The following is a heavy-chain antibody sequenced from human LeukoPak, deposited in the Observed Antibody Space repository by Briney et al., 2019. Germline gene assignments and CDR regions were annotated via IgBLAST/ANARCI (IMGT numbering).Heavy chain of an antibody. Sequence: PGGSLRLSCAASGFTFSNYAMSWVCQAPGKGLEWVSAISGSGGSTYYADSVKGRVTISRDNSKNTLYLQMNSLRAEDTAVYYCAKEVSIISRGLDYWGQGILVTVSS. D-gene: IGHD2-21*01. CDR2: ISGSGGST. CDR3: AKEVSIISRGLDY. CDR1: GFTFSNYA. J-gene: IGHJ4*02. V-gene: IGHV3-23*01.